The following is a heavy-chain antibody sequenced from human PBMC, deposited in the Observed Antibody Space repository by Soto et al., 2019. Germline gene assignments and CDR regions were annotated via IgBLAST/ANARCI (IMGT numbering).Heavy chain of an antibody. CDR3: AGVPRTTGTIGGWFEP. CDR2: VYRGGST. CDR1: VYSISSGYY. V-gene: IGHV4-38-2*01. D-gene: IGHD1-1*01. Sequence: PXETLSLTCAFSVYSISSGYYWGWVRQPPGKGLEWIGSVYRGGSTSYNPSLKSRVTISVDTSKNQFSLSLTSVTAADTAVYYCAGVPRTTGTIGGWFEPWGQGTLVTVSS. J-gene: IGHJ5*02.